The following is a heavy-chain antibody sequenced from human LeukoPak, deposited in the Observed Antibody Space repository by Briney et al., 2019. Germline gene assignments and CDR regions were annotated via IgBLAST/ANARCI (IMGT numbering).Heavy chain of an antibody. Sequence: SETLSLTCAVYGGSFSGYYWSWIRQPPGKGLEWIGEINHSGSTNYNPSLKSRVTISVDTSKNQFSLKLSSVTAADTAVYYCARPQTGTSGGLDYWGQGTLVTVSS. CDR3: ARPQTGTSGGLDY. CDR1: GGSFSGYY. J-gene: IGHJ4*02. D-gene: IGHD1-1*01. CDR2: INHSGST. V-gene: IGHV4-34*01.